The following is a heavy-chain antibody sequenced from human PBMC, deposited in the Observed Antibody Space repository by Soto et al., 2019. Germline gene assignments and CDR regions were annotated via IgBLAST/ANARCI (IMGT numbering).Heavy chain of an antibody. J-gene: IGHJ1*01. CDR3: ATTTGYYDSSGRAGYFQH. Sequence: QLQLQESGPGLVKPSETLSLTCTVSGGSISSSSYYWGWIRQPPGKGLEWIGSIYYSGSTYYNPSLKSRVTISVDTSKNQFSLKLSSVTAADTAVYYCATTTGYYDSSGRAGYFQHWGQGTLVTVSS. D-gene: IGHD3-22*01. CDR1: GGSISSSSYY. CDR2: IYYSGST. V-gene: IGHV4-39*01.